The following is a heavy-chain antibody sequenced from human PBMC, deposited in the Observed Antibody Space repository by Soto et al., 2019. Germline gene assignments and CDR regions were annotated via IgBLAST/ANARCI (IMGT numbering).Heavy chain of an antibody. V-gene: IGHV1-18*01. CDR1: GYTFTSYG. Sequence: QVQLVQSGAEVKKPGASVKVSCKASGYTFTSYGISWVRQAPGQGLEWMGGISAYNGNTNYAQKLQGRVTKTTATSTRTDYMELRSLTADDTAVDYGARLLRYCSGGSCYSGDYWGQGTLVTVSS. D-gene: IGHD2-15*01. CDR2: ISAYNGNT. CDR3: ARLLRYCSGGSCYSGDY. J-gene: IGHJ4*02.